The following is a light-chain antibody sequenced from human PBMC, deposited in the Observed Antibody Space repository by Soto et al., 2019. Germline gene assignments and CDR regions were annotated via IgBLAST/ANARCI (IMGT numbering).Light chain of an antibody. CDR2: KAS. J-gene: IGKJ2*01. V-gene: IGKV1-5*03. CDR3: QQYNSYSRT. CDR1: QSISWW. Sequence: DIQMTQSPSTLSASVGDRVTITCRASQSISWWLAWYKQKPGTAPKLLIYKASILESGVSSRFSGCGSGTEFTLTISSLQPDDFESYYCQQYNSYSRTFGQGTKLEIK.